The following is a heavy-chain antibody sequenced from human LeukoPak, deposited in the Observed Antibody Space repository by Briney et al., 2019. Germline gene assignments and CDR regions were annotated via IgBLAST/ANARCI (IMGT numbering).Heavy chain of an antibody. CDR3: AKRGRYYFDQ. Sequence: GESLRLSCAASGFTVSSNYMSWVRQAPGKGLEWVSTITASGGTYYADSLKGRFTISRDTSKNTLYLQTNSLRAEDTAVYYCAKRGRYYFDQWGQGTLVTVSS. V-gene: IGHV3-53*01. CDR2: ITASGGT. D-gene: IGHD1-1*01. CDR1: GFTVSSNY. J-gene: IGHJ4*02.